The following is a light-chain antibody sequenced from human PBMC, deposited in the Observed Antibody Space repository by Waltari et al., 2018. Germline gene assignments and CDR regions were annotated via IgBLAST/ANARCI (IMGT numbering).Light chain of an antibody. J-gene: IGLJ3*02. CDR1: NIGTQS. CDR3: QVWDSGSAHWV. CDR2: YDS. Sequence: SYVLTQPPAVSVAPGKTASIPCGGNNIGTQSVHWYQQKPGQAPAVVIHYDSDRPSGIPERFSGSPSGNTATLTISRVEGGDEAAYYCQVWDSGSAHWVFGGGTKLTVL. V-gene: IGLV3-21*04.